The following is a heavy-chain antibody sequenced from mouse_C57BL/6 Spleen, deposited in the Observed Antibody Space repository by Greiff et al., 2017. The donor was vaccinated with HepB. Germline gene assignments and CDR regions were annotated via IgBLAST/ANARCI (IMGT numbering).Heavy chain of an antibody. CDR3: AREADGDYAMDY. CDR2: INYDGSST. J-gene: IGHJ4*01. CDR1: GFTFSDYY. V-gene: IGHV5-16*01. Sequence: EVHLVESEGGLVQPGSSMKLSCTASGFTFSDYYMAWVRQVPEKGLEWVANINYDGSSTYYLDSLKSRFIISRDNAKNILYLQMSSLKSEDTATYYCAREADGDYAMDYWGQGTSVTVSS. D-gene: IGHD2-3*01.